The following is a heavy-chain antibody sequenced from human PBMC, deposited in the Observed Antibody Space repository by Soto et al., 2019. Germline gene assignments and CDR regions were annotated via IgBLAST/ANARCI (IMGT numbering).Heavy chain of an antibody. CDR2: MNPNSGNT. J-gene: IGHJ3*02. Sequence: ASVKVSCKASGYTFTSYDINWVRQATGQGLEWMGWMNPNSGNTGYAQKFQGRVTMTRNTSISTAYMELSSLRSEDTAVYYCARRLYFYDSSGYYYFDAFNMGCQATMVTIS. CDR1: GYTFTSYD. CDR3: ARRLYFYDSSGYYYFDAFNM. D-gene: IGHD3-22*01. V-gene: IGHV1-8*01.